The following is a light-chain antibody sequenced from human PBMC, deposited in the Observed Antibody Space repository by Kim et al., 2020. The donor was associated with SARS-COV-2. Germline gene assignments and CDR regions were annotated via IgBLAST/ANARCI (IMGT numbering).Light chain of an antibody. V-gene: IGKV1-39*01. CDR3: QQSHTTPLLT. CDR2: AAS. Sequence: DIQMTQSPSSLAASVGDRVTIACRASQSISTYLNWYQQKPGKAPKLLIYAASSLQSGVPSRFSGSGSGIDFTLTISSLQPEDFATYYCQQSHTTPLLTFGGGTKVDIK. J-gene: IGKJ4*01. CDR1: QSISTY.